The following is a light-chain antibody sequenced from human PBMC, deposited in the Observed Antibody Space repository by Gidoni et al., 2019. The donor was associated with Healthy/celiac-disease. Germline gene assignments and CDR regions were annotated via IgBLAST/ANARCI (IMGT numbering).Light chain of an antibody. V-gene: IGLV2-14*01. CDR3: SSYTSSSTFYV. J-gene: IGLJ1*01. CDR1: SSDVGGYNY. CDR2: EVS. Sequence: QSALTQPASVSGSPGQSITISGTGTSSDVGGYNYVSWYQQHPGKAPKLMIYEVSNRPSGVSNRFSGSKSGNTASLTISGLQAEDEADYYCSSYTSSSTFYVFGTGTKVTVL.